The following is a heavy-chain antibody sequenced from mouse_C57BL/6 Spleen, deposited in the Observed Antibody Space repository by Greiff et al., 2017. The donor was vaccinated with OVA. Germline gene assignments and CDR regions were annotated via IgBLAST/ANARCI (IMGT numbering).Heavy chain of an antibody. V-gene: IGHV1-64*01. CDR2: IHPNSGST. Sequence: VQLQQPGAELVKPGASVKLSCKASGYTFTSYWMHWVKQRPGQGLEWIGMIHPNSGSTNYNEKFKSKATLTVDKSSSTAYMQLSSLTSEDSAFDDCARVTTVVAPYAMDYWGQGTSVTVSS. CDR3: ARVTTVVAPYAMDY. CDR1: GYTFTSYW. D-gene: IGHD1-1*01. J-gene: IGHJ4*01.